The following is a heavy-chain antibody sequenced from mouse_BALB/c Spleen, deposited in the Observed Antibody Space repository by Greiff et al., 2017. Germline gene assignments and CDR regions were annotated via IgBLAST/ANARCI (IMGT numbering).Heavy chain of an antibody. CDR3: ATYGNRGSYYFDY. CDR2: ISSGGST. CDR1: GFAFSSYD. Sequence: EVKVVESGGGLVKPGGSLKLSCAASGFAFSSYDMSWVRQTPEKRLEWVASISSGGSTYYPDSVKGRFTISRDNARNILYLQMSSLRSEDTAMYYCATYGNRGSYYFDYWGQGTTLTVSS. V-gene: IGHV5-6-5*01. J-gene: IGHJ2*01. D-gene: IGHD2-1*01.